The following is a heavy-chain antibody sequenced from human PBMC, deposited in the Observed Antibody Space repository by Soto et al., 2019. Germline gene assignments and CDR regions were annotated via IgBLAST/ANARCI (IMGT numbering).Heavy chain of an antibody. CDR2: MNPNRGNT. V-gene: IGHV1-8*01. Sequence: ASVKVSCKASGYTFTSYDINWVRQATGQGLEWMGWMNPNRGNTGYAQKFQGRVTMTRNTSISTAYMELSSLRSEDTAVYYCARARSCSGGSCYSRGNWFDPWGQGTLVTVSS. CDR1: GYTFTSYD. CDR3: ARARSCSGGSCYSRGNWFDP. D-gene: IGHD2-15*01. J-gene: IGHJ5*02.